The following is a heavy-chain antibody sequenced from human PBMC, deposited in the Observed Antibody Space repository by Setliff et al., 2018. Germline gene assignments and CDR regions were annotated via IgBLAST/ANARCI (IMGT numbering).Heavy chain of an antibody. CDR3: RLWFGELSRDY. CDR2: LSGDGNA. D-gene: IGHD3-10*01. V-gene: IGHV3-53*01. J-gene: IGHJ4*02. Sequence: LRLSCATSGFTVSSSDMSWVRQAPGKGLEWISVLSGDGNAYYADSVEGRFTISGDTSKNALYLQMNSLRAEDTAVYCCRLWFGELSRDYWGPGTLVTVSS. CDR1: GFTVSSSD.